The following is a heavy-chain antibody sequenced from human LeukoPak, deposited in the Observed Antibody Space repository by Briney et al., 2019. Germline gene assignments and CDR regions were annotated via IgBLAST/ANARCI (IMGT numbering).Heavy chain of an antibody. J-gene: IGHJ4*02. CDR1: GFIFNNYA. D-gene: IGHD2-15*01. Sequence: GGSLRLSCAGSGFIFNNYAMHWVRQPPGKGLEWVSGISWNSGTIDYADSVRGRFTISRDNAKNSLYLQMDSLRAEDTAVYYCARGGPIYCSGDSCYPGDYWGQGTLVTVSS. CDR2: ISWNSGTI. V-gene: IGHV3-9*01. CDR3: ARGGPIYCSGDSCYPGDY.